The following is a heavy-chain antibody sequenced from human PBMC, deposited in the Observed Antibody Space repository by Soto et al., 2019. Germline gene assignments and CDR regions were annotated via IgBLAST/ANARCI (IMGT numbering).Heavy chain of an antibody. D-gene: IGHD3-22*01. V-gene: IGHV1-18*01. Sequence: ASVKVSCKASGYTFPTYGISWVRQAPGQGLEWMGWISAYNGNTNYAQKLQGRVTMTTDTSTSTASMELRSLRSDDTAVYYCARDDFYYDSSGYHFDYWGQGTLVTV. J-gene: IGHJ4*02. CDR1: GYTFPTYG. CDR3: ARDDFYYDSSGYHFDY. CDR2: ISAYNGNT.